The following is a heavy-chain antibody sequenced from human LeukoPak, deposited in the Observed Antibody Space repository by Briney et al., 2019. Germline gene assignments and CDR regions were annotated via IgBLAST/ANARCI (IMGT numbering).Heavy chain of an antibody. V-gene: IGHV4-34*01. CDR1: GGSFSGYY. J-gene: IGHJ4*02. Sequence: SETLSLTCAVYGGSFSGYYWSWIRQPPGKGLEWIGEINHSGSTNYNPSLKSRVTISVDTSKNQFSLKLSSVTAADTAVYYCAREEYSGSYFDYWGQGTLVTVSS. D-gene: IGHD1-26*01. CDR2: INHSGST. CDR3: AREEYSGSYFDY.